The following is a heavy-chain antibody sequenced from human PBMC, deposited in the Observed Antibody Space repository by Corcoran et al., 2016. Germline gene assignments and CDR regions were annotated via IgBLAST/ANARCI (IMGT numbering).Heavy chain of an antibody. V-gene: IGHV2-70*04. Sequence: QVTLKESGPALVKPTQTLTLTCTFSGFSLSTNGMRVSWIRQPPGKALEWLARIDWDDDKFYSTSLKTRLTISKDTSKNQVVLTMTNMDPVDTATYYCARIAPSSGSYLGGDYFDYWGQGTLVTVSS. J-gene: IGHJ4*02. CDR3: ARIAPSSGSYLGGDYFDY. CDR2: IDWDDDK. D-gene: IGHD1-26*01. CDR1: GFSLSTNGMR.